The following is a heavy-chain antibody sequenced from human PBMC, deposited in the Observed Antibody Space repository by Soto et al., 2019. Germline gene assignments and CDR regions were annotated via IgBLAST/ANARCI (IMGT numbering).Heavy chain of an antibody. J-gene: IGHJ4*02. CDR1: GFTFTSYA. D-gene: IGHD3-3*01. CDR3: AKHDFWTLYNTGLDS. V-gene: IGHV3-23*01. CDR2: ISGSGGDT. Sequence: GGSLRLSCSASGFTFTSYAMSWVRQAPGKGREWVSGISGSGGDTKSADSVKGRFTISRDNFKNMLYLQMNSLRAEDTAVYYCAKHDFWTLYNTGLDSCGQGTLVTVSS.